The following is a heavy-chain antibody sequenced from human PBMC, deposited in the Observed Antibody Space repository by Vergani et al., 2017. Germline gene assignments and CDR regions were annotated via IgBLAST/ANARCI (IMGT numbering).Heavy chain of an antibody. CDR3: AIGYHYDNSGYRNVLDI. J-gene: IGHJ3*02. D-gene: IGHD3-22*01. V-gene: IGHV1-2*02. CDR2: NKPNSGDT. CDR1: GYIFTGYN. Sequence: QVQQVQSGAEVKKPGASVKVSCKASGYIFTGYNMHWGRQDPGQGLEWMGWNKPNSGDTKYAQKFQGRVTMTRDTSINTAYMELRRLRSDDTAVYYCAIGYHYDNSGYRNVLDILGQGTMVTVSS.